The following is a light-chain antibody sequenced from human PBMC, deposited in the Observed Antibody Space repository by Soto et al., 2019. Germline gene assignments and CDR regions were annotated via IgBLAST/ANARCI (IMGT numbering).Light chain of an antibody. V-gene: IGLV1-40*01. CDR1: SSNIGAGYD. CDR2: GNS. Sequence: QPVLTQPPSVSGAPGQRVTISCTGSSSNIGAGYDVHWYQQLPGTAPKLLISGNSNRPSGVPGRFSGSKSGTSASLAITGLQAEDEADYYCQSYDTSLSGSVFGGGTKLTVL. CDR3: QSYDTSLSGSV. J-gene: IGLJ2*01.